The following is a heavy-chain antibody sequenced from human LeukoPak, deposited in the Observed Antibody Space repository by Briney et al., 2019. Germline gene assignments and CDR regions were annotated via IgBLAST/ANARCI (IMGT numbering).Heavy chain of an antibody. CDR1: GYTFTSNY. CDR2: ISPSGGST. J-gene: IGHJ4*02. Sequence: RASVKVSCKAFGYTFTSNYMHWVRQAPGQGPEWMGVISPSGGSTTYAQKFQGRVTLTRDMSTSTDYLELRSLRSDDTAVYYCARVNLRPIIKFFDYWGQGSLVTVSS. CDR3: ARVNLRPIIKFFDY. V-gene: IGHV1-46*01. D-gene: IGHD5-24*01.